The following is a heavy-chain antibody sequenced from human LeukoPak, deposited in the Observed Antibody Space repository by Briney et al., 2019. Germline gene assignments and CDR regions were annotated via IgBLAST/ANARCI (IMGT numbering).Heavy chain of an antibody. Sequence: SETLSLTCTVSGGSISSSSYYWGWIRQPPGKGLEWIGSIHYSGSTYYNPSLKSRVTVSVDTSKNQFSLKLSSVTAADTAVYYCARVPSGWYFDLWGRGTLVTVSS. CDR3: ARVPSGWYFDL. V-gene: IGHV4-39*01. CDR1: GGSISSSSYY. J-gene: IGHJ2*01. CDR2: IHYSGST.